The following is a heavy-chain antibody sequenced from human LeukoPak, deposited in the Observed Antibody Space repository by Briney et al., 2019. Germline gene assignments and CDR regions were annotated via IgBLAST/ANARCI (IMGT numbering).Heavy chain of an antibody. J-gene: IGHJ6*03. V-gene: IGHV4-38-2*02. CDR3: ARVEEGYGSGRRENYYYYYMDV. CDR1: GYSISSGYF. D-gene: IGHD3-10*01. CDR2: FYHSGIT. Sequence: SETLSLTCTVSGYSISSGYFWGWIRQPPGKGLEWIGSFYHSGITYYNPSLKSRVTISVEMSKNQFSLKLSSVTAADTAVYYCARVEEGYGSGRRENYYYYYMDVWGKGTTVTISS.